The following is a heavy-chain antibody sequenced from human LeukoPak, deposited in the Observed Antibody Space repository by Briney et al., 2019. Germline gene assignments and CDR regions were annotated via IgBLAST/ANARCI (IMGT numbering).Heavy chain of an antibody. J-gene: IGHJ4*02. CDR3: AKDRDSGYYPFDY. CDR2: ISGSDDST. Sequence: GGSLRLSCAASGFTFSSYAMSWVRQAPGKGLEWVSAISGSDDSTYYADSVKGRFTISRDNSKNTLFLQMNSLRAEDTAVYYCAKDRDSGYYPFDYWGQGTLVTVSS. CDR1: GFTFSSYA. V-gene: IGHV3-23*01. D-gene: IGHD5-12*01.